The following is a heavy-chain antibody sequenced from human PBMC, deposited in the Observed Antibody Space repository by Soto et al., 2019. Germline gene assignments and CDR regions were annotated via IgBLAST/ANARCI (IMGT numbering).Heavy chain of an antibody. CDR1: GGTFSSYA. V-gene: IGHV1-69*01. J-gene: IGHJ1*01. D-gene: IGHD2-21*02. CDR2: IIPIFGTA. Sequence: QVQLVQSGAEVKKPGSSVKVSCKASGGTFSSYAISWVRQAPGQGLEWMGGIIPIFGTANYAQKFQGRVTITADESTSTAYMELSSLRSEDTAVYYCARGGGQGLVVTPAEYFQHWGQGTLVTVSS. CDR3: ARGGGQGLVVTPAEYFQH.